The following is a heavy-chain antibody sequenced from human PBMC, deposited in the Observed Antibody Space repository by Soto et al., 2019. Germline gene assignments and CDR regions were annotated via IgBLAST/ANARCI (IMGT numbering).Heavy chain of an antibody. D-gene: IGHD1-26*01. V-gene: IGHV3-23*01. CDR1: GFTFSSYA. Sequence: EVQLLESGGGLVQPGGSLRLSCAASGFTFSSYAMRWVRQAPGKGLEWVSAISGSGGSTYYADSVKGRFTISRDNTKNTLYLQMNSLRAEDTAVYYCARRGSGSYYDYWGQGTLVTVSS. CDR3: ARRGSGSYYDY. J-gene: IGHJ4*02. CDR2: ISGSGGST.